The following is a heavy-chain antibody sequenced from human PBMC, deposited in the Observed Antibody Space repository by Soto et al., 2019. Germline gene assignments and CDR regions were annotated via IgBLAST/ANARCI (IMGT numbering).Heavy chain of an antibody. Sequence: QVQLQQWGAGLLKPSETLSLTCVVYGGSLSGYYWSCIRQPPGKGLEWIGEIKDGGLTNYSPSLKSRATISADTPKNQFSLKLLSVTAADRAVYYCARGQEGVVATHWDQGTLVTVSS. J-gene: IGHJ4*02. CDR3: ARGQEGVVATH. CDR1: GGSLSGYY. V-gene: IGHV4-34*01. D-gene: IGHD5-12*01. CDR2: IKDGGLT.